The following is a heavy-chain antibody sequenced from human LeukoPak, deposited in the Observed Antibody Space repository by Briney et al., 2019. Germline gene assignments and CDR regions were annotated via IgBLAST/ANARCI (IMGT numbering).Heavy chain of an antibody. D-gene: IGHD6-13*01. CDR3: ATRPGGCRWYGVFDF. V-gene: IGHV4-59*11. Sequence: SETLSLTCTVSGASMSDHYWSWIRQSPGKGLEWIGYVYGSGTTNYNPSLNGRVTMSVDTSKNQFFLKLTSVTPADTALYYCATRPGGCRWYGVFDFWSRGTLVTVSS. CDR2: VYGSGTT. J-gene: IGHJ4*02. CDR1: GASMSDHY.